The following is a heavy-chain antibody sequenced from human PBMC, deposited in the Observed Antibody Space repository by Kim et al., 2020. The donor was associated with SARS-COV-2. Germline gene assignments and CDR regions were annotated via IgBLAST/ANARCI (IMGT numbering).Heavy chain of an antibody. CDR1: GFSFDDYA. CDR2: ISGDGSTT. J-gene: IGHJ6*02. CDR3: AMLPGIAVAGPGNYYGMDV. D-gene: IGHD6-13*01. V-gene: IGHV3-43*02. Sequence: GGSLRLSCAAPGFSFDDYAVHWVRQTPGKGLEWVSFISGDGSTTYYADSVQGRFTISRDNSKNSQYLQMNSLRTEDTALYYCAMLPGIAVAGPGNYYGMDVWGQGTTVTVSS.